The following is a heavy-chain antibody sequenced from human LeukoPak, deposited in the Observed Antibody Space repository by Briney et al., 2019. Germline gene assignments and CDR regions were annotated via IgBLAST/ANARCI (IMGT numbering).Heavy chain of an antibody. D-gene: IGHD2-21*02. CDR1: GGTFSSYA. Sequence: ASVKVSCKASGGTFSSYAISWLRQAPGQGLEWMGRIIPILGIANYAQKFQGRVTITADKSTSTAYMELSSLRSEDTAVYYCASMGYCGGDCLEPWAFDIWGQGTMVTVSS. J-gene: IGHJ3*02. CDR3: ASMGYCGGDCLEPWAFDI. V-gene: IGHV1-69*04. CDR2: IIPILGIA.